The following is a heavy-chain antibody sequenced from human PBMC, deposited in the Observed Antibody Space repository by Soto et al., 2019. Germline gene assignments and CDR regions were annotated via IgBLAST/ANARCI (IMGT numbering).Heavy chain of an antibody. CDR3: ARGAEEYDFWSGYYPYSSGMDV. CDR1: GGSLSGYY. D-gene: IGHD3-3*01. Sequence: SETRCLACGGYGGSLSGYYWSWIRQPPGKGLEWIGEINHSGSTNYNPSLKSRVTISVDTSKKKFSLKLSSVTAADTAVYYCARGAEEYDFWSGYYPYSSGMDVWGQGTTVTVS. CDR2: INHSGST. J-gene: IGHJ6*02. V-gene: IGHV4-34*01.